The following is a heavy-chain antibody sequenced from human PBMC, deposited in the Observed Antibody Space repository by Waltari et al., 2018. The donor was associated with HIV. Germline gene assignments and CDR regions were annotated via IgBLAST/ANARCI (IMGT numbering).Heavy chain of an antibody. CDR1: GYSISSGYY. D-gene: IGHD2-8*01. J-gene: IGHJ5*02. CDR2: IYHGGNT. CDR3: ARDKLSRPNGVSP. V-gene: IGHV4-38-2*02. Sequence: QVQLQESGPGLVKPSETLSLTCTVSGYSISSGYYWGWIRQPPGKGLEWIGIIYHGGNTYYNPSLKSRVTISVDTSKNQFSLKLSSVTAADTAVYYCARDKLSRPNGVSPWGQGTLVTVSS.